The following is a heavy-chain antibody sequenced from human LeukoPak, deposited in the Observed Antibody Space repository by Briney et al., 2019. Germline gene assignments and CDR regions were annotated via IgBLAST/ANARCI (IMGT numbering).Heavy chain of an antibody. D-gene: IGHD6-13*01. V-gene: IGHV1-18*01. CDR2: ISAYNGNT. CDR3: ARGLENRIAAAGVGLFDP. CDR1: GYTFSGTGW. J-gene: IGHJ5*02. Sequence: ASVKVSCKASGYTFSGTGWYLYWLRQAPGQGLECMGWISAYNGNTNYAQKLQGRVTMTTDTSTSTAYMELRSLRSDDTAVYYCARGLENRIAAAGVGLFDPWGQGTLVTVSS.